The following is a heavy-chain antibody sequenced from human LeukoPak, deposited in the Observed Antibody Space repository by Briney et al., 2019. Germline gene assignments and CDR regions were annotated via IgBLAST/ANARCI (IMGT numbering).Heavy chain of an antibody. CDR2: INHSGST. Sequence: PSETLSLTCAVYGGSFSGYYWSWIRQPPGKGLEWIGEINHSGSTNYNPSLKSRVTISVDTSKNQFSLKLSSVTAADTAAYYCARRGGWFDPWGQGTLVTVSS. CDR3: ARRGGWFDP. V-gene: IGHV4-34*01. D-gene: IGHD2-15*01. J-gene: IGHJ5*02. CDR1: GGSFSGYY.